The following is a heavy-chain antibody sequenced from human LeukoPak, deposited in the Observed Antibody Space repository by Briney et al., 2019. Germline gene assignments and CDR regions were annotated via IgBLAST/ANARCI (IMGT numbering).Heavy chain of an antibody. CDR2: ISGNGGST. V-gene: IGHV3-23*01. Sequence: GGTLRLSCAASGFTFTNYGMSWVRQAPGKGLEWVSAISGNGGSTYYADSVKGRFTISRDNSKNTLYLQMNSLRAEDTAVYYCAKDPAIWFGEFFSAFGIWGQGTMVTVSS. CDR3: AKDPAIWFGEFFSAFGI. CDR1: GFTFTNYG. D-gene: IGHD3-10*01. J-gene: IGHJ3*02.